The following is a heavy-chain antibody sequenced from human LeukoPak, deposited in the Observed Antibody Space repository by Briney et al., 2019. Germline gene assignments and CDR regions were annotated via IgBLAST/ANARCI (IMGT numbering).Heavy chain of an antibody. V-gene: IGHV3-23*01. CDR2: ISGSGGSA. CDR3: ARDSSAFDI. J-gene: IGHJ3*02. Sequence: GGSLRLSCAASGFTFSSYAMSWVRQAPGKGLEWVSGISGSGGSAYYADSVKGRFTISRDNSKNSLYLQMSSLRAEDTAVYYCARDSSAFDIWGQGTMVTVSS. CDR1: GFTFSSYA.